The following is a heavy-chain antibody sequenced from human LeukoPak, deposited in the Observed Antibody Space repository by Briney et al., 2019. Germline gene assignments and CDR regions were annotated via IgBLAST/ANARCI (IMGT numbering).Heavy chain of an antibody. CDR1: GGSISSGSYY. J-gene: IGHJ6*03. Sequence: TSETLSLTCTVSGGSISSGSYYWSWIRQPAGKGLEWIGRIYISGSTNYNPSLKSRVTISIDTSKNQFSLKLSSVTAADTAVYYCARTTEAHSWRTRYYDYYMDVWGKGTTVTVSS. CDR3: ARTTEAHSWRTRYYDYYMDV. D-gene: IGHD6-13*01. CDR2: IYISGST. V-gene: IGHV4-61*02.